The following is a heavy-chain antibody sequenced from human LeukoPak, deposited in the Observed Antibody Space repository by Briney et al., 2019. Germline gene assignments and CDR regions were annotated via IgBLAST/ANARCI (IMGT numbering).Heavy chain of an antibody. CDR3: ASGDTAMVHYD. CDR1: GGSFSGYY. J-gene: IGHJ4*02. D-gene: IGHD5-18*01. Sequence: SETLSLTCAVYGGSFSGYYWSWIHQPPGKGLEWLGEINHSGRTNYNPSLKSRVTISVDTSKNQFSLKLSSVTAADTAVYYCASGDTAMVHYDWGQGTLVTVSS. V-gene: IGHV4-34*01. CDR2: INHSGRT.